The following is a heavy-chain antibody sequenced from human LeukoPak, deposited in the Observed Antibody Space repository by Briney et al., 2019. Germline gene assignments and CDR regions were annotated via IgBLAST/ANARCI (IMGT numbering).Heavy chain of an antibody. Sequence: RVASVKVSCKASGGTFSSYAISWVRQAPGQGVEWMGGSIPIFGTANYAQKFQGRVTITTDESTSTAYMELRRLRSEDTAVYYCARDRGYCSSTSCYIGEYNWFDPWGQGTLVTVSS. CDR2: SIPIFGTA. CDR1: GGTFSSYA. V-gene: IGHV1-69*05. CDR3: ARDRGYCSSTSCYIGEYNWFDP. D-gene: IGHD2-2*02. J-gene: IGHJ5*02.